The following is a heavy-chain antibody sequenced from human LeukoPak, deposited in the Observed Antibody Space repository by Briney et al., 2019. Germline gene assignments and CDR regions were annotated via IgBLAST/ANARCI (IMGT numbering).Heavy chain of an antibody. CDR1: GFTFSSYA. V-gene: IGHV3-30*04. J-gene: IGHJ6*03. D-gene: IGHD1-26*01. CDR3: ARDRVDIVGADYCMDV. CDR2: ISYDGSNK. Sequence: PGGSLRLSCAASGFTFSSYAMHWVRQAPGKGLEWVAVISYDGSNKYYADSVKGRFTISRDNSKNTLYLQMNSLRAEDTAVYYCARDRVDIVGADYCMDVWGKGTTVTVSS.